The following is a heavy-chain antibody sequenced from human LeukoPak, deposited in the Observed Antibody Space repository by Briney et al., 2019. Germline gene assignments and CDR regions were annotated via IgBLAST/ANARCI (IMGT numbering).Heavy chain of an antibody. CDR3: ARAAGGYMVRGGVGFDY. J-gene: IGHJ4*02. V-gene: IGHV4-34*01. Sequence: PSETLSLTCAVSGGSFSGYYWTWIRQPPGKGLEWIGEINHSGRTNYNPSLKSRVIMSVDTSKNQFSLKLSSVTAADTAVYYCARAAGGYMVRGGVGFDYWGQGTLVTVSS. CDR1: GGSFSGYY. D-gene: IGHD3-10*01. CDR2: INHSGRT.